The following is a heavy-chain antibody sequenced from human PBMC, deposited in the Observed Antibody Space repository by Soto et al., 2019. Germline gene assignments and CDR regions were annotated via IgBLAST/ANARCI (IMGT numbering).Heavy chain of an antibody. CDR1: RYTFTGYY. Sequence: GASVKVSCKASRYTFTGYYMHWVRQAPGQGLEWMGWINPNSGGTNYAQKFQGRVTMTRDTSISTAYMELSRLRSEDTAVYYCARVGVEMATILGAFDIWGQGTMVTVSS. CDR2: INPNSGGT. V-gene: IGHV1-2*02. D-gene: IGHD5-12*01. J-gene: IGHJ3*02. CDR3: ARVGVEMATILGAFDI.